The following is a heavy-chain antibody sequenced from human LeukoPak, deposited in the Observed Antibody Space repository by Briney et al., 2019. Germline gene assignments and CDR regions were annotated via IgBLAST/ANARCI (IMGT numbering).Heavy chain of an antibody. CDR1: GGTFSSYA. CDR2: IIPIFGTA. Sequence: ASVKVSCKASGGTFSSYAISWVRQAPGQGLEWMGGIIPIFGTANYAQKFQGRVTITTDESTSTAYMELSSLRSEDTAVYYCARDTLRVLDYYYYYYMDVWGKGTTVTVSS. V-gene: IGHV1-69*05. CDR3: ARDTLRVLDYYYYYYMDV. J-gene: IGHJ6*03.